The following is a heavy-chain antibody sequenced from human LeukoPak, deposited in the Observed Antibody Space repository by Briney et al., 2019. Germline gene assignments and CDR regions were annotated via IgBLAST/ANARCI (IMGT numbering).Heavy chain of an antibody. Sequence: SETLSLTCTVSDGSISNYYWSWIRQPPGKGLEWIGYIYYSGSTNYNPSLKSRVTISVDTSKNQFSLRLNSVTAADSAVYYYARHQWLVPRFDYWGQGTLVTVSS. CDR3: ARHQWLVPRFDY. D-gene: IGHD6-19*01. CDR2: IYYSGST. CDR1: DGSISNYY. J-gene: IGHJ4*02. V-gene: IGHV4-59*08.